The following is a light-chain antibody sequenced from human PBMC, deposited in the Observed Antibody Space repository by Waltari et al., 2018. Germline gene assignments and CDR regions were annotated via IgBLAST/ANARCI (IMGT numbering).Light chain of an antibody. J-gene: IGKJ4*01. Sequence: DIQMTQSPSSLSASVGDRVRITCRASQGISNYLAWYQEKPGKIPKLQIYGVSSLQSGVPSRFSGSGSGTVFTLTISSLQPEDVATYYCQNYDSVPLTFGGGTKVEIK. V-gene: IGKV1-27*01. CDR2: GVS. CDR3: QNYDSVPLT. CDR1: QGISNY.